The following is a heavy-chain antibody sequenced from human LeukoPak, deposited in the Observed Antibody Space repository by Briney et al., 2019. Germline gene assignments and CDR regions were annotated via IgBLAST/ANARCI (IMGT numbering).Heavy chain of an antibody. CDR1: GYTFTSYG. CDR3: AREGIRSYLADFDY. V-gene: IGHV1-18*01. J-gene: IGHJ4*02. CDR2: ISAYNGNT. Sequence: GASVKASCKASGYTFTSYGISWVRQAPGQGLEWMGWISAYNGNTTYAQKLQGRVTMTTDTSTSTAHMELRSLRSDDTAVYYCAREGIRSYLADFDYWGQGTLVTVSS. D-gene: IGHD2/OR15-2a*01.